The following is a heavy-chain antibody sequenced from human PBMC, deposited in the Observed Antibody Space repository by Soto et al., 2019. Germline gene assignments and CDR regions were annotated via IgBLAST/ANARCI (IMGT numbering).Heavy chain of an antibody. D-gene: IGHD2-2*01. CDR1: GFTFSNAW. CDR3: TGCSSTSCYQYYYYGMDV. J-gene: IGHJ6*02. CDR2: IKTKTDGGTT. Sequence: GGSLRLSCAASGFTFSNAWMNWVRQAPGKGLEWVGRIKTKTDGGTTDYAAPVEGRFTISRDDSKNTLYLQMNSLKTEDTAVYYCTGCSSTSCYQYYYYGMDVWGQGTTVTVSS. V-gene: IGHV3-15*07.